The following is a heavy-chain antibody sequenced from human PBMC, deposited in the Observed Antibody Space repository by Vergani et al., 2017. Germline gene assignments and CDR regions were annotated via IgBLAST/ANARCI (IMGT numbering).Heavy chain of an antibody. D-gene: IGHD6-13*01. Sequence: QVHLVQSGAEVKKPGASVKVSCKASGYTFTSYGISWVRQAPGQGLEWMGWISAYNGNTNYAQKFQGRVTMTTDTSTSTAYMGLRSLRSDDTAVYYCATVKAGYSSSWNTLYYFDYWGQGTLVTVSS. J-gene: IGHJ4*02. CDR1: GYTFTSYG. V-gene: IGHV1-18*04. CDR2: ISAYNGNT. CDR3: ATVKAGYSSSWNTLYYFDY.